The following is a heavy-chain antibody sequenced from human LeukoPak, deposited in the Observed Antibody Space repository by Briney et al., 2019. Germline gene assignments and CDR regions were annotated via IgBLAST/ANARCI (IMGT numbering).Heavy chain of an antibody. V-gene: IGHV3-7*04. CDR1: GFTFRSYW. CDR3: ARGEGGNFDY. Sequence: PGGSLRLSXAASGFTFRSYWMSWVRQAPGKGLEWVANIKHDGSEKYYVDSVKGRFTISRDNAKSSLYMQMNSLRAEDTAFYYCARGEGGNFDYWGQRTLVTVSS. CDR2: IKHDGSEK. J-gene: IGHJ4*02. D-gene: IGHD3-16*01.